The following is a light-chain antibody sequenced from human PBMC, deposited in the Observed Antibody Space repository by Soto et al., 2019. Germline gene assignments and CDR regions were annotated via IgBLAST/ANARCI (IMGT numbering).Light chain of an antibody. CDR2: DAY. CDR1: QNFRGL. J-gene: IGKJ5*01. CDR3: QQRHMWPIT. V-gene: IGKV3-11*01. Sequence: EVVLTQSPVTLSLSPGERATLSCRASQNFRGLLAWYQQKPGQAPRLLIYDAYNRATGIPPRFSGSGSGTDFTLTISSLEPEDSAVYYCQQRHMWPITFGQGTRLEMK.